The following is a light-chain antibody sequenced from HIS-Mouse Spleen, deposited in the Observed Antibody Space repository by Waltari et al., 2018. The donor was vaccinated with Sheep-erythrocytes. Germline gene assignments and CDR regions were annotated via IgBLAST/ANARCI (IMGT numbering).Light chain of an antibody. J-gene: IGLJ1*01. V-gene: IGLV2-11*01. CDR3: CSYAGSYNHV. CDR1: SSDVGGYNY. Sequence: QSALTQPRSVSGSPGQSVTISCTGTSSDVGGYNYVSWYQQHPGKAPKLMIHDVSKRPSGVPDRFSGSKSGNTASQTISGLQAEDEADYYCCSYAGSYNHVFATGTKVTVL. CDR2: DVS.